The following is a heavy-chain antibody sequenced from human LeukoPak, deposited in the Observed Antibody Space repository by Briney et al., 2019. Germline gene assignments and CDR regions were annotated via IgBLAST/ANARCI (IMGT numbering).Heavy chain of an antibody. Sequence: PGRSLRLSCAASGFTFSSYGMHWVRHTPDKGLEWVACVSHDGSNKYYGDSVKGRFAISRDNSRNTVYLQLNSLTVEDTAVYYCAKQWDCGGLADCWGQGTLVTVSS. D-gene: IGHD4-23*01. J-gene: IGHJ4*02. CDR3: AKQWDCGGLADC. CDR1: GFTFSSYG. V-gene: IGHV3-30*18. CDR2: VSHDGSNK.